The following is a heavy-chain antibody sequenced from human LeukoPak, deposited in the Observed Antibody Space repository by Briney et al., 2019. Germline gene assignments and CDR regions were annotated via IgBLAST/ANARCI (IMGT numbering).Heavy chain of an antibody. J-gene: IGHJ6*03. CDR3: ARVGSGLDPYYYYYMDV. CDR2: IYTSGST. CDR1: GGSISSYY. D-gene: IGHD3-10*01. Sequence: SETLSLTCTVSGGSISSYYWSWIRQPAGKGLEWIGRIYTSGSTNYNPSLKSRVTISVDTSKNQFSLKLSSVTAADTAVYYCARVGSGLDPYYYYYMDVWGKGTTVTVSS. V-gene: IGHV4-4*07.